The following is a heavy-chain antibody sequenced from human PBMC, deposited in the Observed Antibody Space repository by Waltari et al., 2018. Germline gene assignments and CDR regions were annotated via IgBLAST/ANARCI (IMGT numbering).Heavy chain of an antibody. D-gene: IGHD6-19*01. CDR1: GGSIRSSNW. CDR3: ARHWYSSGWRDAFDI. V-gene: IGHV4-4*02. J-gene: IGHJ3*02. Sequence: QVQLQESGPGLVKPSGTLSLTCAVSGGSIRSSNWWRWVPQPPGKGLEWIGEIDHSGSTNYNPSLKSRVTISVDKSKNQFSLKLSSVTAADTAVYYCARHWYSSGWRDAFDIWGQGTMVTVSS. CDR2: IDHSGST.